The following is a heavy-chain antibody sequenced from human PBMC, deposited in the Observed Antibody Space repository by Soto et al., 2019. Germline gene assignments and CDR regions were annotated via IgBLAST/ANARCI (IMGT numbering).Heavy chain of an antibody. V-gene: IGHV3-33*01. Sequence: GGSLRLSCAASGFSFNSYGMHWVRQAPGKGLEWVAVIRYDGSSEYYADSVKDRFAISRDSSKNTLYLQMNNLKAEDTALYYCARVTRSSGWSNAFDIWGQGTMVTVSS. D-gene: IGHD6-13*01. CDR2: IRYDGSSE. CDR3: ARVTRSSGWSNAFDI. CDR1: GFSFNSYG. J-gene: IGHJ3*02.